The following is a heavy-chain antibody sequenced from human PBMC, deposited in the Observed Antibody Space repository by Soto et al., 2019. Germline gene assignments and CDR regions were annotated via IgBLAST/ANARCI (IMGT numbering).Heavy chain of an antibody. J-gene: IGHJ3*01. V-gene: IGHV3-33*01. CDR1: GFTFDNYG. Sequence: GGSLRLSCAVSGFTFDNYGMNWVRQAPGKGLEWVASIWYDGSKSYYGESVEGRFSIARDNSKDTLYLQMSSLRAEDTAVYYCARTNDVYGGAFDFWGRGTTVTVSS. D-gene: IGHD3-16*01. CDR3: ARTNDVYGGAFDF. CDR2: IWYDGSKS.